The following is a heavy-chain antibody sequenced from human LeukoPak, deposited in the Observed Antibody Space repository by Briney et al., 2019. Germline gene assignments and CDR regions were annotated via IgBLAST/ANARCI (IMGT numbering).Heavy chain of an antibody. J-gene: IGHJ4*02. CDR1: IHSLSRYY. V-gene: IGHV4-59*08. CDR2: VYYTEST. CDR3: ARHFAYSSSSYFDY. Sequence: SDTLSLICSVSIHSLSRYYGSWTPQPPGKGLVYIGYVYYTESTNYNPCLKSRITMFENKSKYLVLLRLYSVTVADTAVYYCARHFAYSSSSYFDYWGQGSLVTVSS. D-gene: IGHD6-6*01.